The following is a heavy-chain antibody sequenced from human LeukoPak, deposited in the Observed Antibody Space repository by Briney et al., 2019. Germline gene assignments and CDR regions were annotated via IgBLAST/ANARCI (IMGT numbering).Heavy chain of an antibody. Sequence: GGSLRLSCAASGFTANTKNMYWVRQAPGKGLEWVSSIKSDAGTDYADSVRGRFTTSRDDSKNTLYLQMNSLRVDDTAVYYRARRRGGFGEGDFDYWGQGTLVTVSS. CDR2: IKSDAGT. V-gene: IGHV3-66*04. CDR3: ARRRGGFGEGDFDY. J-gene: IGHJ4*02. CDR1: GFTANTKN. D-gene: IGHD3-10*01.